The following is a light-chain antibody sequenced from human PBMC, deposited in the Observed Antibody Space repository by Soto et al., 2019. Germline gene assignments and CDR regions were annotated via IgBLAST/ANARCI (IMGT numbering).Light chain of an antibody. CDR3: CSYACSYTLFV. CDR1: SSDVGGYNY. J-gene: IGLJ1*01. CDR2: DVS. V-gene: IGLV2-11*01. Sequence: QSALTHPRSVSGSPGQSVTISCTGTSSDVGGYNYVSWYQQHPGKAPKLMIYDVSKRPSGVPDRFSGSKSGNTASLTISGLQAEDEADYYCCSYACSYTLFVFGTRTKVTVL.